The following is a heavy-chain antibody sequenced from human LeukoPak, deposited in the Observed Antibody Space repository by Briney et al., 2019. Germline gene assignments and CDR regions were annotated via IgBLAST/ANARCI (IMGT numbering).Heavy chain of an antibody. V-gene: IGHV3-23*01. CDR1: GFIFRNYA. CDR3: AKLGDYDILTGYYVSDF. CDR2: ITGSGDTT. J-gene: IGHJ4*02. D-gene: IGHD3-9*01. Sequence: PGASLRLSCAASGFIFRNYAMSWVRQAPGKGLEWVSAITGSGDTTYYADSVKGRFTISRDNSKNTLYVEMNTLRAEDTAVYYCAKLGDYDILTGYYVSDFWGQGALVTVSS.